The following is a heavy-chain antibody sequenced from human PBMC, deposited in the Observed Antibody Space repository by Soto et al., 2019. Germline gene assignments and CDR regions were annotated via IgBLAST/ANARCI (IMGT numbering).Heavy chain of an antibody. Sequence: GGSLRLSCAASGFTLSSYNMNWVRQAPGKGLEWVSYISGSSDTIHYADSVKGRFTISRDNAKNSLYLQMDSLRDEDTAVYYCARDHGGSTWFVGIYYYFGVDVWGQGTTVTVSS. CDR2: ISGSSDTI. J-gene: IGHJ6*02. V-gene: IGHV3-48*02. D-gene: IGHD6-13*01. CDR3: ARDHGGSTWFVGIYYYFGVDV. CDR1: GFTLSSYN.